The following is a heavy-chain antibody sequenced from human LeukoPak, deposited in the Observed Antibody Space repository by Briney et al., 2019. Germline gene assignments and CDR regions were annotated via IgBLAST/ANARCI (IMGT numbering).Heavy chain of an antibody. CDR2: INPNSGGT. CDR3: ARECGSDCSYYFDY. Sequence: ASVKVSCKASGYTFTGYYMHWVRQAPGQGLEWMRWINPNSGGTNYAQKFQGRVTMTRDTSISTAYMELSRLRSDDTAVYYCARECGSDCSYYFDYWGQGTLVTVSS. D-gene: IGHD2-21*01. CDR1: GYTFTGYY. V-gene: IGHV1-2*02. J-gene: IGHJ4*02.